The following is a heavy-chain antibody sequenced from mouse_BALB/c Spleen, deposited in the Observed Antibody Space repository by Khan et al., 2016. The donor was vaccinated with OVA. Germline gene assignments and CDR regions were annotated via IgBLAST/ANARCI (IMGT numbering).Heavy chain of an antibody. Sequence: VQLQESGAELARPGASVKLSCKASGYTFTDYYINWVKQRTGQGLEWIGEISPGSGDTYYNEKFKGKATLTADKSSSTVYMQRSSLTAEASAVYFCARRNYFGYTFAYWGQGTLVTGSA. CDR3: ARRNYFGYTFAY. D-gene: IGHD1-2*01. CDR1: GYTFTDYY. CDR2: ISPGSGDT. V-gene: IGHV1-77*01. J-gene: IGHJ3*01.